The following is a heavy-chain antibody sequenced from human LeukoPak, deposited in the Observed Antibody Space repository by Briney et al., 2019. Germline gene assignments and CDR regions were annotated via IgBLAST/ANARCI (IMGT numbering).Heavy chain of an antibody. D-gene: IGHD3-10*01. V-gene: IGHV3-48*01. CDR1: GFTFRTYN. CDR2: ITSGGTTI. CDR3: AKVAKYYYGSETYYFFEH. J-gene: IGHJ4*02. Sequence: GGSLRLSCAASGFTFRTYNMNWVRQAPGKGLEWVSYITSGGTTIYYADSVKGRFTISRDNAKNSLYLQMNSLRAEDTAVYYCAKVAKYYYGSETYYFFEHWGQGTPVTVSS.